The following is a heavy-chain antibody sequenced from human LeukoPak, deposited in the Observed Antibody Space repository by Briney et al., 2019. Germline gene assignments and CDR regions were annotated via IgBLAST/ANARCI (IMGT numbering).Heavy chain of an antibody. CDR3: AKDQDAKFMVRGVFDY. Sequence: GGSLRLSCAASGFTFSSYAMSWVRQAPGKGLEWASAISGSGGSTYYADSVKGRFTISRDNSKITLYLQMNSLRAEDTAVYYCAKDQDAKFMVRGVFDYWGQGTLVTVSS. J-gene: IGHJ4*02. CDR1: GFTFSSYA. D-gene: IGHD3-10*01. V-gene: IGHV3-23*01. CDR2: ISGSGGST.